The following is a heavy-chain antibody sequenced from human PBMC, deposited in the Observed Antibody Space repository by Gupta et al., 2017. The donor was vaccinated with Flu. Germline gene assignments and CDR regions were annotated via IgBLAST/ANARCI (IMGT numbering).Heavy chain of an antibody. D-gene: IGHD3-3*01. CDR1: GYSISSGYY. J-gene: IGHJ4*02. CDR2: IYHSGST. V-gene: IGHV4-38-2*01. CDR3: ARSLTIFGGEKID. Sequence: QVQLQESGPGLVKPSETLSLTCAVSGYSISSGYYWGWIRQPPGKGLEWIGSIYHSGSTYYNPSLKSRVTISVDTSKNQFSLKLSSVTAADTAVYYCARSLTIFGGEKIDWGQGTLVTVSS.